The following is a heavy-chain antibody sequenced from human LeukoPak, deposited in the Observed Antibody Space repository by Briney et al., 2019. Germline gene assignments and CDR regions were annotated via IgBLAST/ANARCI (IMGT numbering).Heavy chain of an antibody. CDR2: IYYSGST. J-gene: IGHJ4*02. V-gene: IGHV4-59*01. CDR1: GGSISTYL. D-gene: IGHD4-23*01. CDR3: ARVSRGNSVGGDY. Sequence: LETLSLSCTVSGGSISTYLWSWIRQPPGKGLEWIGYIYYSGSTNYNPSLKSRVTISLDTSKTQFSLKMSSVTAADTAMYYCARVSRGNSVGGDYWGQGTLVTVSS.